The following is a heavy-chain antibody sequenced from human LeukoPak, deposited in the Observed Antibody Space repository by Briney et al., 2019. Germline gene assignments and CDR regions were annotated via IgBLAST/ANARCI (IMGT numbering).Heavy chain of an antibody. V-gene: IGHV3-48*03. CDR1: GFTFSSYE. CDR3: ARQEARNYYYEGLDY. J-gene: IGHJ4*02. Sequence: GGSLRLSCAASGFTFSSYEMNWVRQAPGKGLEWVSYISSSGSTIYYADSVKGRFTIDRDNSKNTVYLHMNSLRPDDTAIYFCARQEARNYYYEGLDYWGQGNLVTVSS. D-gene: IGHD3-22*01. CDR2: ISSSGSTI.